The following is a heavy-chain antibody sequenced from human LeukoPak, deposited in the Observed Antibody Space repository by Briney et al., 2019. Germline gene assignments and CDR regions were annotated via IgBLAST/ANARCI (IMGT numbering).Heavy chain of an antibody. V-gene: IGHV3-53*01. CDR2: IYSGGTT. CDR3: AKASYDSSGYYYFDY. J-gene: IGHJ4*02. CDR1: GFTVSSTY. Sequence: GGSLRLSCAASGFTVSSTYMNWVRQAPGKGLEWASVIYSGGTTYYADSVKGRFTISRDNSKNTLYLQMNSLRAEDTAVYYCAKASYDSSGYYYFDYWGQGTLVTVSS. D-gene: IGHD3-22*01.